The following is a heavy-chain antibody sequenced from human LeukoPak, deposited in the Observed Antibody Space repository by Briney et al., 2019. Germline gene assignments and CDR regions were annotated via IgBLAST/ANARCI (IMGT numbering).Heavy chain of an antibody. CDR2: ISSSSSYI. J-gene: IGHJ6*02. CDR1: GFTFSSYS. CDR3: AKANTAMVTDYYYYYGMDV. D-gene: IGHD5-18*01. V-gene: IGHV3-21*04. Sequence: GGSLRLSCAASGFTFSSYSMNWVRQAPGKGLEWVSSISSSSSYIYYADSVKGRFTISRDNAKNSLYLQMNSLRAEDTAVYYCAKANTAMVTDYYYYYGMDVWGQGTTVTVSS.